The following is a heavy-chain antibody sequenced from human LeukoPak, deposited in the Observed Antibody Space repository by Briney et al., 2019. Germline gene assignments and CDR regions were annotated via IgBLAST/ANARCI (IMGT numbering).Heavy chain of an antibody. D-gene: IGHD3-9*01. J-gene: IGHJ5*02. Sequence: ASVKVSCKASGYTFTTYSLAWVRQAPGQGLEWMGWINPNSGGTNYAQKFQGRVTMTRDTSISTAYMELSRLRSDDTAVYYCARDYDILTGYSNWFDPWGQGTLVTVSS. V-gene: IGHV1-2*02. CDR1: GYTFTTYS. CDR3: ARDYDILTGYSNWFDP. CDR2: INPNSGGT.